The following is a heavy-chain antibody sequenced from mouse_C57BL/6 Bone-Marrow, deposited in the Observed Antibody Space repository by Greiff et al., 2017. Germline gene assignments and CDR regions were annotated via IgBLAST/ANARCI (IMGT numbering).Heavy chain of an antibody. CDR2: IYPRRGNT. CDR1: GYTFTSYG. Sequence: VQLVESGAELARPGASVKLSCKASGYTFTSYGISWVKQRTGQGLEWIGEIYPRRGNTYYNEKFKGKAHLTADKSSSKAYMELRSLTSEDAAVDYCARRRDYGIPWFAYWGQGTLVTVSA. D-gene: IGHD2-1*01. J-gene: IGHJ3*01. CDR3: ARRRDYGIPWFAY. V-gene: IGHV1-81*01.